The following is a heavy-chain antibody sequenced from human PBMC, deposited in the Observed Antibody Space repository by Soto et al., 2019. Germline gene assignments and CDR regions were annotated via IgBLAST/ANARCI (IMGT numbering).Heavy chain of an antibody. CDR3: ARDRQQLVHYYYYYGMDV. V-gene: IGHV3-30-3*01. D-gene: IGHD6-13*01. CDR1: GFTFSSYA. CDR2: ISYDGSNK. J-gene: IGHJ6*02. Sequence: PGGSLRLSCAASGFTFSSYAMHWVRQAPGKGLEWVAVISYDGSNKYYADSVKGRFTISRDNSKNTLYLQMNSLRAEDTAVYYCARDRQQLVHYYYYYGMDVWGQGTTVTVSS.